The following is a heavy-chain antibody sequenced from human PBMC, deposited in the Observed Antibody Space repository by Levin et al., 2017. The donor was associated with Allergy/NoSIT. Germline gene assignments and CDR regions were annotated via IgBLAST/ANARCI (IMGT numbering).Heavy chain of an antibody. CDR3: ARRPGPESSDFDS. CDR1: GYSFSTYW. D-gene: IGHD1-14*01. J-gene: IGHJ4*02. Sequence: HGESLKISCKGSGYSFSTYWIAWVRQMPGKGLEWMGFIYPGDSDTRYSPSFQGQVTISADKSIRTAYVQWSSLKASDTAMYYCARRPGPESSDFDSWGQGTLVTVSS. V-gene: IGHV5-51*01. CDR2: IYPGDSDT.